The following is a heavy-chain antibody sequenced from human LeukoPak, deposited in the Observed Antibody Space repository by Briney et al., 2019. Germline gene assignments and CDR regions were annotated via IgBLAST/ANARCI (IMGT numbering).Heavy chain of an antibody. V-gene: IGHV1-2*02. CDR2: INPYSGDT. CDR3: ARGYSSVDNYFDY. D-gene: IGHD6-25*01. J-gene: IGHJ4*02. Sequence: GASVKVSCKASGYTFTGYFMHWVRQAPGQGLEWMGWINPYSGDTEYAQKFRGRVTMTRDTSMSTAYMELSRLTSDDTAVYYCARGYSSVDNYFDYWGQGTLVTVSS. CDR1: GYTFTGYF.